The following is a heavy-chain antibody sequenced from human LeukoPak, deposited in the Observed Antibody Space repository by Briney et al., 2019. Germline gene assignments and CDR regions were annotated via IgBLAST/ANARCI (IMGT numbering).Heavy chain of an antibody. CDR3: ARGRTGAGFVVVPAAPFDY. D-gene: IGHD2-2*01. CDR2: INHSGSA. CDR1: GGSFSGYY. Sequence: SETLSLTCAVSGGSFSGYYWSWIRQPPGKGLEWIGEINHSGSANYNPSLKSRVTISVDTSKNQFSLKLSSVTAADTAVYYCARGRTGAGFVVVPAAPFDYWGQGTLVTVSS. J-gene: IGHJ4*02. V-gene: IGHV4-34*01.